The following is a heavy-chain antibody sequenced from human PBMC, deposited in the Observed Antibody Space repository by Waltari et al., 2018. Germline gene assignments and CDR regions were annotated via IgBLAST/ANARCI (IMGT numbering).Heavy chain of an antibody. CDR2: ISESGHST. CDR3: ARDGRGPGLTKVDV. CDR1: GFSLGSYD. Sequence: VESGGGLVQPGGSLRLSCAACGFSLGSYDMNWGRQAPGKGLEWISYISESGHSTFYADSVKGRFTVSRDNAKNSLHLQMNSLRAEDSATYYCARDGRGPGLTKVDVWGQGTTVTVSS. V-gene: IGHV3-48*03. J-gene: IGHJ6*02. D-gene: IGHD2-21*01.